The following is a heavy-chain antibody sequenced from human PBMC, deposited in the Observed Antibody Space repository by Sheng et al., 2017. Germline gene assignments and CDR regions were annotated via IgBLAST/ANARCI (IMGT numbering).Heavy chain of an antibody. CDR2: IYHSGST. CDR1: GYSISSGYY. J-gene: IGHJ5*02. D-gene: IGHD3-3*02. Sequence: QVQLQESGPGLVKPSETLSLTCTVSGYSISSGYYWGWIRQPPGKGLEWIGSIYHSGSTYYNPSLKSRVTISVDTSKNQFSLKLSSVTAADTAVYYCARSILLVDGWFDPWGQGTLVTVSS. CDR3: ARSILLVDGWFDP. V-gene: IGHV4-38-2*02.